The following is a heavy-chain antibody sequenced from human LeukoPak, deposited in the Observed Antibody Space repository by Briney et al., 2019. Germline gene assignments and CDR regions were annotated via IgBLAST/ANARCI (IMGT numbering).Heavy chain of an antibody. Sequence: SETLSLTCTVSGASISSSSYYWGWIRQPPGKGLEWIGAIYDSGSTYYNPSLKSRVTISVDKSKNQFSLKLSSVTAADTAVYYCARDGLGLVLAPYNWFDPWGQGTVVTVSS. V-gene: IGHV4-39*07. J-gene: IGHJ5*02. D-gene: IGHD3-3*02. CDR3: ARDGLGLVLAPYNWFDP. CDR1: GASISSSSYY. CDR2: IYDSGST.